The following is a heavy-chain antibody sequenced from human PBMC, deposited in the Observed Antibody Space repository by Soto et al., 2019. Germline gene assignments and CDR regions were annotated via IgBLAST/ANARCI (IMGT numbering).Heavy chain of an antibody. CDR3: ATFGGQKHLYYYYRMDV. CDR2: IIPIFGTA. Sequence: GASVKVSCKASGGTFSSYAISWVRQAPGQGLEWMGGIIPIFGTANYAQKFQGRVTITADESTSTAYMELSSLRSEDTAVYYCATFGGQKHLYYYYRMDVWGQGTKVTVSS. J-gene: IGHJ6*02. D-gene: IGHD3-10*01. CDR1: GGTFSSYA. V-gene: IGHV1-69*13.